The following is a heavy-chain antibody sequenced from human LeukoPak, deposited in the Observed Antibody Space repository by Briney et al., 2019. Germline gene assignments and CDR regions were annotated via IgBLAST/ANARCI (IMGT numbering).Heavy chain of an antibody. V-gene: IGHV4-4*07. J-gene: IGHJ4*02. CDR2: IYTSGST. CDR3: ARDRLRFLEWSQTSYYFDY. CDR1: GGSISSYY. Sequence: SETLSLTCTVSGGSISSYYWSWIRQPAGKGLEWIGRIYTSGSTNYNPSLKSRVTMSVDTSKNQFSLKLSSVTAADTAVYYCARDRLRFLEWSQTSYYFDYWGQGTLVTVSS. D-gene: IGHD3-3*01.